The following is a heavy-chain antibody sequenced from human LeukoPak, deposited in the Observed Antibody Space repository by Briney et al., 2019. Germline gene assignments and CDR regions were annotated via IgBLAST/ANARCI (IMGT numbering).Heavy chain of an antibody. V-gene: IGHV4-30-2*01. D-gene: IGHD3-16*01. J-gene: IGHJ3*02. CDR2: VYHSGST. Sequence: PSETLSLTCTVSGGSISSGGYYWSWIRQPPGKGLEWIGFVYHSGSTYYNPSLKSRVTISVDTSKNQFSLKLSSVTAADTAVYYCARAEMLNGLFDIWGQGTMVTVSS. CDR1: GGSISSGGYY. CDR3: ARAEMLNGLFDI.